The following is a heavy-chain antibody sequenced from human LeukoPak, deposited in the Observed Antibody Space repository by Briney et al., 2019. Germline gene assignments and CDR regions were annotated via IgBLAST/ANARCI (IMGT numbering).Heavy chain of an antibody. V-gene: IGHV3-23*01. CDR1: GFTFSSYD. CDR3: AKGGPTNRHGGADH. CDR2: ISSSGSNT. D-gene: IGHD5-24*01. Sequence: GGSLRLSCAASGFTFSSYDMTWIRQAPGKGLEWGAAISSSGSNTNYADSVKGRFTISRDNSKNTLYVHMNSLRADDTAVYYCAKGGPTNRHGGADHWGQGTLVTVSS. J-gene: IGHJ4*02.